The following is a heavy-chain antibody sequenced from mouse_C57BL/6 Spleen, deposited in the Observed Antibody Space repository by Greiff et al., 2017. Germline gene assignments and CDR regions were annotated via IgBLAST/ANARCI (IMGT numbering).Heavy chain of an antibody. CDR1: GYTFTDYN. V-gene: IGHV1-18*01. J-gene: IGHJ4*01. Sequence: EVQLQQSGPELVKPGASVKIPCKASGYTFTDYNMDWVKQSHGKSLEWIGDINPNNGGTIYNQKFKGKATLTVDKSSSTAYMELRSLTSEDTAVYYGSSSISNDYAMDYWGQGTSVTVSS. CDR3: SSSISNDYAMDY. CDR2: INPNNGGT.